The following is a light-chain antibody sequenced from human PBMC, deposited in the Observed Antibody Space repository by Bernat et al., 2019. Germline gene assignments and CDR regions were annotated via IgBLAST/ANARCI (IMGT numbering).Light chain of an antibody. Sequence: QSALTQPASVSGSPGQSITISCTGTISDIWSYNVVSWYQQHPGKAPKLVIYEVTKRPSGVSERFSGSQSANTASLTISGLQPEDEAHYYCWSYAGPPMYGLFGGGTKLTVL. V-gene: IGLV2-23*02. CDR2: EVT. CDR1: ISDIWSYNV. CDR3: WSYAGPPMYGL. J-gene: IGLJ3*02.